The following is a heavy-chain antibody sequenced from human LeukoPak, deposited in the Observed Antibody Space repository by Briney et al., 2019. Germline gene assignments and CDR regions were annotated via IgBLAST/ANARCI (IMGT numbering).Heavy chain of an antibody. CDR1: GGSFSGYY. CDR2: IHHSGGT. Sequence: SETLSLTCAVYGGSFSGYYGSWIRQPPGKGLEWFGEIHHSGGTSYNPSLKSRVTISLDTSKNQFSLRLNSVTAADTAVYYCARGVLRYYYFDYWGQGTLVTVSS. J-gene: IGHJ4*02. V-gene: IGHV4-34*01. D-gene: IGHD1-26*01. CDR3: ARGVLRYYYFDY.